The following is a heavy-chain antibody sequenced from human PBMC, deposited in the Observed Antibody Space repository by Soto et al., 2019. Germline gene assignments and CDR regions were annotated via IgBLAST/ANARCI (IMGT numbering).Heavy chain of an antibody. J-gene: IGHJ4*02. CDR3: ARLIRGAAAAFDS. CDR1: GGSIDTYY. CDR2: VSHTGTT. V-gene: IGHV4-59*08. D-gene: IGHD6-25*01. Sequence: QVQLQESGPGLVKPSETLSLTCTVSGGSIDTYYWSWIRQPPGTGLEYIGYVSHTGTTDSNPSLKSRVTLSIDTSKNQFSLILSSVTASDTASYYCARLIRGAAAAFDSWGQGTLVTVSS.